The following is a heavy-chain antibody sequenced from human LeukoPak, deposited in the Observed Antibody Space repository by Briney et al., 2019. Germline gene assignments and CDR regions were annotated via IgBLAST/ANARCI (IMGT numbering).Heavy chain of an antibody. J-gene: IGHJ5*02. CDR1: GGSISSSSYY. CDR3: ASPRYGSGSSYWFDP. D-gene: IGHD3-10*01. CDR2: IYYSGST. Sequence: PSETLSLTCTVSGGSISSSSYYWGWIRQPPGKGLEWIGSIYYSGSTYYNPSLKSRVTISVDTSKNQFSLKLSSVTAADTAAYYCASPRYGSGSSYWFDPWGQGTLVTVSS. V-gene: IGHV4-39*01.